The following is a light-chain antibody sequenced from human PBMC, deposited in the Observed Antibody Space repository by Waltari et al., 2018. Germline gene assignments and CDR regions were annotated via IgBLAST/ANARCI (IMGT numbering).Light chain of an antibody. V-gene: IGKV3-20*01. Sequence: EIVLTQSPGTLSLSPGERATLSCRASQSVSSNYLAWYQQKPGLAPRLLIYGASSRATGIPDRFSGSGSGTDFTLTISRLEPEDFAVYYCQQYGSSRTFGQGTKLEIK. CDR2: GAS. CDR3: QQYGSSRT. CDR1: QSVSSNY. J-gene: IGKJ2*02.